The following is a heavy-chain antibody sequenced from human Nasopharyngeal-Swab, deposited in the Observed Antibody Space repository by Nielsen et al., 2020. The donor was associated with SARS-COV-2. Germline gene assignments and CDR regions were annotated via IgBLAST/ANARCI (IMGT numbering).Heavy chain of an antibody. D-gene: IGHD3-9*01. Sequence: SVKVSCKASGGTFSSYAISWVRQAPGQGLEWMGRIIPIVGITNHAQKFQGRVTITADKSMNTVYVELRSLTSEDTAVYYCASREDSLTGSSFDYWGQGTLITVSS. CDR2: IIPIVGIT. CDR1: GGTFSSYA. V-gene: IGHV1-69*04. CDR3: ASREDSLTGSSFDY. J-gene: IGHJ4*02.